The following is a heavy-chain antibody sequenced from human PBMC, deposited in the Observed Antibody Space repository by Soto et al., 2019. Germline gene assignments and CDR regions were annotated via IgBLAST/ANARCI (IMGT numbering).Heavy chain of an antibody. CDR3: ARAVDVLRFLEWLPRYMDV. V-gene: IGHV1-8*01. CDR1: GYTFTSYD. D-gene: IGHD3-3*01. J-gene: IGHJ6*03. Sequence: GASVKVSCKASGYTFTSYDINWVRHATGQGLEWMGWMNPNSGNTGYAQKFQGRVTMTRNTSISTAYMELSSLRSEDTAVYYCARAVDVLRFLEWLPRYMDVWGKGTTVTVSS. CDR2: MNPNSGNT.